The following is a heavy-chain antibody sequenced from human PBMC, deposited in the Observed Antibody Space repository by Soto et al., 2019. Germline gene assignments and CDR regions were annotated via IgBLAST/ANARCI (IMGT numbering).Heavy chain of an antibody. Sequence: GGSLRLSCAASGLPVSSNYMAWVRQAPGKGLECVSLISRAGSTFYADSVKGRFTISRDNFKNTLWLEMNGLRAEDTAVYYCARDRRIDNGYYVYYYGMDVWGQGXTVTVSS. CDR2: ISRAGST. D-gene: IGHD2-8*01. V-gene: IGHV3-53*01. CDR3: ARDRRIDNGYYVYYYGMDV. J-gene: IGHJ6*02. CDR1: GLPVSSNY.